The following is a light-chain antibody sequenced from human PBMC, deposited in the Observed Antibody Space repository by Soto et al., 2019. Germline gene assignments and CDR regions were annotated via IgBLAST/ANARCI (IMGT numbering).Light chain of an antibody. CDR1: SSDVGSYNL. CDR3: CTYAGSRTYV. Sequence: QSVLTQPASVSGSPGQSITISCTGTSSDVGSYNLVSWYQQHPGKAPKLMFYEGSKRPSGVSNRFSGSKSGNTASLTISGLQAEDEADYYCCTYAGSRTYVFGTGTKITVL. V-gene: IGLV2-23*01. J-gene: IGLJ1*01. CDR2: EGS.